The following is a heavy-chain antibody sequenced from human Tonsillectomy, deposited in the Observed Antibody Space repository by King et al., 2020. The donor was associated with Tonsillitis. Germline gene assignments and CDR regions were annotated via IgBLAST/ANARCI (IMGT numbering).Heavy chain of an antibody. CDR2: INPNSGGT. CDR3: ASRPTKTTTVTDYGMDV. V-gene: IGHV1-2*02. Sequence: QLVQSGAEVKKPGASVKVSCKASGYTFTGYYMHWVRQAPGQGLEWMGWINPNSGGTNYAQKFQGRVTMTRATSISTAYMELSRLRSDDTAVYYCASRPTKTTTVTDYGMDVWGQGTTVTVSS. CDR1: GYTFTGYY. J-gene: IGHJ6*02. D-gene: IGHD4-17*01.